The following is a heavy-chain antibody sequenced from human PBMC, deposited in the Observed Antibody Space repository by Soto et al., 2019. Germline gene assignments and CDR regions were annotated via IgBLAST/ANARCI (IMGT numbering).Heavy chain of an antibody. CDR3: AKPAVDTGMVMAYYFDY. CDR2: ISKDGSNK. D-gene: IGHD5-18*01. J-gene: IGHJ4*02. CDR1: GFTFSSYG. V-gene: IGHV3-30*18. Sequence: QVQLVESGGGVVQPGRSLRLSCAASGFTFSSYGIHWVRQAPGKGLEWVADISKDGSNKYYADSVKGRFTLSRDKSKNTLYLQINSLRAEDTAVYYCAKPAVDTGMVMAYYFDYWGQGTLATVSS.